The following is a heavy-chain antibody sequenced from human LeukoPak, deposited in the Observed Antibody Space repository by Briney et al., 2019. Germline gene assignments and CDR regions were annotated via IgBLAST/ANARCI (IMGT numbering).Heavy chain of an antibody. V-gene: IGHV3-9*03. CDR2: ISWNSGSI. Sequence: PGRSLRLSCAASGFTFDDYAMHWVRQAPGKGLDWVSGISWNSGSIGYADSVKGRFTISRDNAKNSLYLQMNSLRAEDMALYYCAKDLGSSGWYDAFDIWGQGTMVTVSS. CDR1: GFTFDDYA. CDR3: AKDLGSSGWYDAFDI. J-gene: IGHJ3*02. D-gene: IGHD6-19*01.